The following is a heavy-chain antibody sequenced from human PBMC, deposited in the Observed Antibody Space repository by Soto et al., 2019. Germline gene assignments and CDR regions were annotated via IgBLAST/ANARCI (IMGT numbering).Heavy chain of an antibody. CDR2: ISGSGGGT. Sequence: EVQLLESGGGLVQPGGSLRLSCAASGFTFSSSAMIWVRQAPGKGLEWVSSISGSGGGTYYANSVKGRFTGSRDNSEKKLYLQMNSLRAEDTAVYYCAREYGGRHWCFDLWGRGTLVTVSS. J-gene: IGHJ2*01. V-gene: IGHV3-23*01. D-gene: IGHD2-15*01. CDR1: GFTFSSSA. CDR3: AREYGGRHWCFDL.